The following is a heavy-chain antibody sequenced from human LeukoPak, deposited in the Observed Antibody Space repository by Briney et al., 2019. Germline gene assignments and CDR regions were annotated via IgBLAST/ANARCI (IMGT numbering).Heavy chain of an antibody. V-gene: IGHV3-30*02. Sequence: GGSLRLSCAASGFTFSSYGMHWVRQAPGKGLEWVAFIRYDGSNKYYADSVKGRFTISRDSSKNTLYLQMNSLRAEDTAVYYCAKDVGDNWNPDYWGQGTLVTVSS. J-gene: IGHJ4*02. CDR1: GFTFSSYG. CDR3: AKDVGDNWNPDY. CDR2: IRYDGSNK. D-gene: IGHD1-20*01.